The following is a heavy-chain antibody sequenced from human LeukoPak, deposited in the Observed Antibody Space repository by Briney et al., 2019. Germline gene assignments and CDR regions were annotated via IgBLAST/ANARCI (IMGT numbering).Heavy chain of an antibody. CDR3: ASGMRVGPNI. V-gene: IGHV3-48*04. Sequence: GGSLRLSCAASGFTFSDYSMNCVREAPEEGQEWVSYISSRSDTIYYTDSVKGRFTISRDNAKNSLYLQMNSLRAEDTAVYYCASGMRVGPNIWGQGTLVTVSS. CDR2: ISSRSDTI. D-gene: IGHD1-26*01. J-gene: IGHJ4*02. CDR1: GFTFSDYS.